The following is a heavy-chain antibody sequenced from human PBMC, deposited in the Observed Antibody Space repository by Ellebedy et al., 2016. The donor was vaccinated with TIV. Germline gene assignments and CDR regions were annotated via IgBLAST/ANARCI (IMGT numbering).Heavy chain of an antibody. CDR1: GFTFSDYG. D-gene: IGHD3-22*01. V-gene: IGHV3-30*02. CDR2: MRYDGSNK. J-gene: IGHJ4*02. Sequence: PEGSLRLSCAASGFTFSDYGMHWVRQAPGKGLEWVAFMRYDGSNKYYADSVKGRFTISRNNSKNTLYLRMNSLRAEDTAVYYCAKFPYYYDSSGYSFWGQGTLVTVSS. CDR3: AKFPYYYDSSGYSF.